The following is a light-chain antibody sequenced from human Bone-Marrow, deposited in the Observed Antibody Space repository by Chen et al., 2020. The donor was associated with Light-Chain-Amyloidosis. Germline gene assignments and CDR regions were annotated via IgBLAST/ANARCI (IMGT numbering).Light chain of an antibody. CDR3: QSADSSGTYEVI. J-gene: IGLJ2*01. V-gene: IGLV3-25*03. Sequence: SYELTQPPSVSLSPGHTARITCSGSDLPTKYAYCYQQKPGQPPVLVIHRDTDRPSGISERFAGASSGTTATWTISGVQAEDEGDYHWQSADSSGTYEVIVGGGTKLTV. CDR1: DLPTKY. CDR2: RDT.